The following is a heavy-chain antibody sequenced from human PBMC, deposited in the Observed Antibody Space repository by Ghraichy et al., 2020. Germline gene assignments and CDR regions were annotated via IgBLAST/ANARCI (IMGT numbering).Heavy chain of an antibody. CDR2: IYYSGST. CDR3: ARAEVERYGVALFDY. V-gene: IGHV4-61*01. CDR1: GGSVSSGSYY. J-gene: IGHJ4*02. Sequence: SETLSLTCTVSGGSVSSGSYYWSWIRQPPGKGLEWIGYIYYSGSTNYNPSLKSRVTISVDTSKNQFSLKLSSVTAADTAVYYCARAEVERYGVALFDYWGQGTLVTVSS. D-gene: IGHD1-1*01.